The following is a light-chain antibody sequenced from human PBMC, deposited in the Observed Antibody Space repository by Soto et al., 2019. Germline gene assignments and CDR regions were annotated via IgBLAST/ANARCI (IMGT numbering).Light chain of an antibody. CDR2: TIN. Sequence: QSVLTQPPSVSGTPGQRVNISCSGSSSNIGSRAVSWYQQLPGTAPKLLIYTINQRASGVPDRFSGSRSGTSASLAISGLQPEDESDYYCATWDDSLNGWVFGGGTQLTVL. CDR1: SSNIGSRA. V-gene: IGLV1-44*01. J-gene: IGLJ3*02. CDR3: ATWDDSLNGWV.